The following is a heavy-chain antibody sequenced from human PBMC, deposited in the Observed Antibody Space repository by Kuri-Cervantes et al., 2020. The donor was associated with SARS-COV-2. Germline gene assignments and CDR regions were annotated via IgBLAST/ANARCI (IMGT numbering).Heavy chain of an antibody. CDR2: IYSGGSST. J-gene: IGHJ4*02. V-gene: IGHV3-23*03. CDR3: AKGGLDSGWGY. D-gene: IGHD6-19*01. CDR1: GFTFSSYA. Sequence: LSLTCAASGFTFSSYAMSWARQAPGKGLEWVSVIYSGGSSTYYADSVKGRFTISRDNSKNTLYLQMNSLRAEDTAVYYCAKGGLDSGWGYWGQGTLVTVSS.